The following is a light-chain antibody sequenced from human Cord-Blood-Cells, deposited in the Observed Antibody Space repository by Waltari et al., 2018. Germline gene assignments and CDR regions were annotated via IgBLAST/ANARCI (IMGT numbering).Light chain of an antibody. CDR3: QQRSNWPPVFT. CDR1: QSVSSY. Sequence: EIVLTQSPATLSLSPGERATLSCRASQSVSSYLAWYQQKPGQAPRLLIYDASNRATGIPARFSGSGSGTDFTLTISSLELEDFAVYYCQQRSNWPPVFTFGPGTKVD. J-gene: IGKJ3*01. CDR2: DAS. V-gene: IGKV3-11*01.